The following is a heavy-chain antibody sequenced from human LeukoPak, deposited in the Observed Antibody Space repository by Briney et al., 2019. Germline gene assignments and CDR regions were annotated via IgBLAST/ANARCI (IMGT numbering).Heavy chain of an antibody. CDR1: GYSFTTYC. D-gene: IGHD5-12*01. CDR3: GIRYIGAYNAYDPVFDY. Sequence: GEPLKISCKGFGYSFTTYCVACVRERPGKGLERVGSVYPGDSDTRSSASFQGQITISPETSVNAAYLQWTSLKPSDTPMYYCGIRYIGAYNAYDPVFDYRGQGTLATVSS. V-gene: IGHV5-51*01. J-gene: IGHJ4*02. CDR2: VYPGDSDT.